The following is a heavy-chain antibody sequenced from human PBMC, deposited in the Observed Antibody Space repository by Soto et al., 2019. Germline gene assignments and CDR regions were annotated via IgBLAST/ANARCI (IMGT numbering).Heavy chain of an antibody. J-gene: IGHJ4*02. D-gene: IGHD3-10*01. V-gene: IGHV4-59*08. CDR1: GGSISSYY. CDR3: ATAMVRGVNPLYY. CDR2: IYYSGST. Sequence: TSGTLSLTCTVSGGSISSYYWSWIRQPPGKGLEWIGYIYYSGSTNYNPSLKSRVTVSVDTSKNRFSLKLSSVTAADTAVYYCATAMVRGVNPLYYWGQGTLVTSPQ.